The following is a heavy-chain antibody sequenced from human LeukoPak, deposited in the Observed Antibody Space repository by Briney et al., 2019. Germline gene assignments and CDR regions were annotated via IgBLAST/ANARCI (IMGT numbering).Heavy chain of an antibody. CDR1: GGSISSSSYY. CDR2: IYYSGST. J-gene: IGHJ4*02. CDR3: ASSPEQLGATPLSAFDY. V-gene: IGHV4-39*01. Sequence: SETLSLTCTVSGGSISSSSYYWGWIRQPPGKGLEWIGSIYYSGSTYYNPSLKSRVTISVDTSKNQFSLKLSSVTAADTAVYYCASSPEQLGATPLSAFDYWGQGTLVTVSS. D-gene: IGHD6-6*01.